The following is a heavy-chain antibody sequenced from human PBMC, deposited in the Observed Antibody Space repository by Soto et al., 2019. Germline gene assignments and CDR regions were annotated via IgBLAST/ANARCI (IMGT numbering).Heavy chain of an antibody. Sequence: EVQLVESGGGLVKPGGSLRLSCAASGFTFSSYSMNWVRQAPGKGLEWVSSITSSSSYIYYADSVKGRFTISRDNAKNSLYLPMNSLRAEDTAVYYCASEQWAGGMDVWGQGTTVTVSS. D-gene: IGHD6-19*01. CDR3: ASEQWAGGMDV. CDR1: GFTFSSYS. V-gene: IGHV3-21*01. J-gene: IGHJ6*02. CDR2: ITSSSSYI.